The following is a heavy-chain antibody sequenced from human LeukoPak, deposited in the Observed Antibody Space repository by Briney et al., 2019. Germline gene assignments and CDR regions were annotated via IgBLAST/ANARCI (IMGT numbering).Heavy chain of an antibody. D-gene: IGHD2-21*02. CDR3: APKVTDGFDP. CDR1: GVSIINTYYY. V-gene: IGHV4-39*01. Sequence: SETLSLTCTVSGVSIINTYYYWGWIRQPPGKGLEWLGNIYYSGNTYYNPSLKSRVTISVDTSKNQFSLKLNSVTAADTAVYYCAPKVTDGFDPWGQGTMVTVSS. CDR2: IYYSGNT. J-gene: IGHJ5*02.